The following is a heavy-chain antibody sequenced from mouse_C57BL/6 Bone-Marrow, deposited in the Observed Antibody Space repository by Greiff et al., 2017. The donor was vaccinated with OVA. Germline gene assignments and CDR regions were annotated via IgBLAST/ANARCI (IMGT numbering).Heavy chain of an antibody. CDR3: ARDYGSSGGALDY. D-gene: IGHD1-1*01. CDR2: VFPGSGGS. V-gene: IGHV1-55*01. Sequence: QVQLQQPGAELVKPGASVKMSCMASGYTFTNHWITWVRQRPGQGLEWIGDVFPGSGGSNNNEKFKRRATLTVDTSSSTAYMQLSSLTSEDSAVYYCARDYGSSGGALDYWGQGTSVTVSS. J-gene: IGHJ4*01. CDR1: GYTFTNHW.